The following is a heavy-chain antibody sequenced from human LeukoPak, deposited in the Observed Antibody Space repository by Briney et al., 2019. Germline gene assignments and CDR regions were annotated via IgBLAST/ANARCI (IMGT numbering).Heavy chain of an antibody. CDR2: IYYSGST. CDR3: ARAWGNSRYFDY. D-gene: IGHD4-23*01. V-gene: IGHV4-59*01. J-gene: IGHJ4*02. Sequence: PETLSLTCTVSGGSISSYYWSWIRRPPGKGLEWIGYIYYSGSTNYNPSLKSRVTISVDTSKNQFSLKESSVTAADTAVYYCARAWGNSRYFDYWGQGTLVTVSS. CDR1: GGSISSYY.